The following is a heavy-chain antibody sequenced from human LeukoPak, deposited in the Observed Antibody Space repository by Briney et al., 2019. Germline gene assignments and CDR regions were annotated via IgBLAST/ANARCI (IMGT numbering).Heavy chain of an antibody. J-gene: IGHJ4*02. CDR3: ARDWEPYGSVDY. CDR2: IWYDGSNK. V-gene: IGHV3-33*01. Sequence: GGSLRLSCAASGFTFSSYGMHWVRQAPGKGLEWVAVIWYDGSNKYYADSVKGRFTISRDNSKNTLYLQINSLRAEDTAVYYCARDWEPYGSVDYWGQGTLVTVSS. CDR1: GFTFSSYG. D-gene: IGHD3-10*01.